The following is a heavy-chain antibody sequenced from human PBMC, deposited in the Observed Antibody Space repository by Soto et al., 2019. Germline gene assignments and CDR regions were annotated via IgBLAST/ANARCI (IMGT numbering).Heavy chain of an antibody. V-gene: IGHV3-48*02. Sequence: EVQLVESGGGLVQPGGSLRLSCAASGFTFSSYSLNWVRQAPGKGLEWVPYISGSSSTIYYADSVKGRFTISRDNAKNSLYLQMNSLRDEDTAVYYCAGEDIVVVPAAMFGDDAFDIWGQGTMVTVSS. CDR1: GFTFSSYS. D-gene: IGHD2-2*01. J-gene: IGHJ3*02. CDR2: ISGSSSTI. CDR3: AGEDIVVVPAAMFGDDAFDI.